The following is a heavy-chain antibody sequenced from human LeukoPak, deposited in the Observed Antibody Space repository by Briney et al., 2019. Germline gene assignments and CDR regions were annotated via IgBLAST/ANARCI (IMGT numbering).Heavy chain of an antibody. CDR3: ARGRRSSGQTIFDY. V-gene: IGHV1-69*05. J-gene: IGHJ4*02. CDR1: GGTFSSYA. D-gene: IGHD6-19*01. Sequence: SVKVSCKASGGTFSSYAISWVRQAPGQGLEWMGRIIPIFGTANYAQKFQGRVTITTDESTSTAYMELSSLRSEDTAVYYCARGRRSSGQTIFDYWGQGTLVTVSS. CDR2: IIPIFGTA.